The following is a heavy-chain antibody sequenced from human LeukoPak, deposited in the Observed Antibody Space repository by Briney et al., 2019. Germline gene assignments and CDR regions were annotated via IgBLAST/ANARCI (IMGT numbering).Heavy chain of an antibody. CDR1: GFTFSSYA. V-gene: IGHV3-23*01. CDR2: ISGSGGST. D-gene: IGHD6-13*01. Sequence: GGSLRLSCAASGFTFSSYAMSWVRQAPGKGLEWVSAISGSGGSTYYADSVKGRFTISRDNSKNTLYLQMNSQRAEDTAVYYCAKDREGSSWVFDYWGQGTLVTVSS. J-gene: IGHJ4*02. CDR3: AKDREGSSWVFDY.